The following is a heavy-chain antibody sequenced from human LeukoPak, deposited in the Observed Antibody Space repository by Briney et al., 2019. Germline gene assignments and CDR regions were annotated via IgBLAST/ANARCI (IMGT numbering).Heavy chain of an antibody. CDR3: ARRPIYRATFDY. J-gene: IGHJ4*02. D-gene: IGHD1-26*01. CDR2: ISSFSSTI. Sequence: GGSLRLSCAASGFTFSSYEMNWVRQAPGKGLEWVSYISSFSSTIYYADSVMGRFTISRDNAKNSLYLQMNSLRAEDTAVYYCARRPIYRATFDYGGRGTLVPVPS. V-gene: IGHV3-48*03. CDR1: GFTFSSYE.